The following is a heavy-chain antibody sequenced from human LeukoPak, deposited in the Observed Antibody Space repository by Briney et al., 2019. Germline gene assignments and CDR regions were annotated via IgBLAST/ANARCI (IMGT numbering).Heavy chain of an antibody. V-gene: IGHV3-74*01. CDR2: INSDGSST. CDR1: GFTFRSYW. Sequence: GGSLRLSCAASGFTFRSYWMHWVRQVPGRGLVWVSRINSDGSSTSSADSVKGRFTISRDNAKNTLYLQMNSLRAEDTAVYYCARGKSPGIAVAYDYWGQGTLVTVSS. CDR3: ARGKSPGIAVAYDY. J-gene: IGHJ4*02. D-gene: IGHD6-19*01.